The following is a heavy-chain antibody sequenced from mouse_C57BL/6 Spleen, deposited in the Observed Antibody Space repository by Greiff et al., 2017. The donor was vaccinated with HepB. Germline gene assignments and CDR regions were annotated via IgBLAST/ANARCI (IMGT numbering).Heavy chain of an antibody. CDR3: ARSSNYGSSSFAY. CDR2: INPSSGYT. CDR1: GYTFTSYT. D-gene: IGHD1-1*01. J-gene: IGHJ3*01. Sequence: VQLQQSGAELARPGASVKMSCKASGYTFTSYTMHWVKQRPGQGLEWIGYINPSSGYTKYNQKFKDKATLTADKSSSTAYMQLSSLTSEDSAVYYCARSSNYGSSSFAYWGQGTLVTVSA. V-gene: IGHV1-4*01.